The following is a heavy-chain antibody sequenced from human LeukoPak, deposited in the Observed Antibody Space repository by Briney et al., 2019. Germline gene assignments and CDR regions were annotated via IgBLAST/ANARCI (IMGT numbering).Heavy chain of an antibody. V-gene: IGHV3-9*01. CDR1: GFTFHDYA. Sequence: GRSLRLSCAVSGFTFHDYAMHWVRQAPGKGLEWVSGLSWNGATIGYADSVKGRFTISRDNSKNTLYLQMNSLRAEDTAVYYCAKDSEGCSSTSCYVDYWGQGTLVTVSS. J-gene: IGHJ4*02. CDR3: AKDSEGCSSTSCYVDY. CDR2: LSWNGATI. D-gene: IGHD2-2*01.